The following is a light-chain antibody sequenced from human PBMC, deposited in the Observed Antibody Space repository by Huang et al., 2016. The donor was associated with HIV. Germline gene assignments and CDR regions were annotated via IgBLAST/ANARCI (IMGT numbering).Light chain of an antibody. CDR3: QQYNNWPRT. V-gene: IGKV3-15*01. Sequence: ERVMTQYPDTLSVSPGERATPYCRASQDVSSNLAWYQQKPGQAPRLLVYGASTRVIDIPASFSGSGSGTEFTLTISSLQSEDSAVYYCQQYNNWPRTFGQGTKLEIK. CDR1: QDVSSN. CDR2: GAS. J-gene: IGKJ2*01.